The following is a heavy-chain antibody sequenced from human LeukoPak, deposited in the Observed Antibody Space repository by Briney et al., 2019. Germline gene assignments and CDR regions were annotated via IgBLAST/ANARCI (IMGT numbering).Heavy chain of an antibody. CDR1: GFTFSSYS. CDR2: ISSSGSYI. D-gene: IGHD6-13*01. CDR3: ARDWQYSSSWYVGYYYYGMDV. V-gene: IGHV3-21*01. J-gene: IGHJ6*02. Sequence: GGSLRLSCAASGFTFSSYSMNWVRQAPGKGLEWVSSISSSGSYIYYADSVKGRFTISRDNAKNSLYLQMNSLRAEDTAVYYCARDWQYSSSWYVGYYYYGMDVWGQGTTVTVSS.